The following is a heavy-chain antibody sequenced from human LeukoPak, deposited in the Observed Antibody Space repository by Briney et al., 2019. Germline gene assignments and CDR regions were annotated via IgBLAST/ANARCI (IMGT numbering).Heavy chain of an antibody. CDR1: GFTFSSSA. Sequence: GGSLRLSCAASGFTFSSSAMNWVRQAPGKGLEWASTISGSGDRTYYADSVKGRFTISRDNSKNTLYLQMNSLRAEDTAVYYCAKGGSPVLYGSGRFDYWGQGTLVTVSS. D-gene: IGHD3-10*01. J-gene: IGHJ4*02. V-gene: IGHV3-23*01. CDR3: AKGGSPVLYGSGRFDY. CDR2: ISGSGDRT.